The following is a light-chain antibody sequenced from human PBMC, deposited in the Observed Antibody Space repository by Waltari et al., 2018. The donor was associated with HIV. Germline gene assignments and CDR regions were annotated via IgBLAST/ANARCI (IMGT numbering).Light chain of an antibody. CDR2: FHY. J-gene: IGLJ3*02. Sequence: SFVLTQPPSVSVPPGTTATISSGGCNIGSTSVHCYKQPPGQAPVLVVRFHYDRPSGIPDRFSGSNSGHTATLTITSVEAGDEADYYCQVWDSSNDYVVFGGGTELTVL. CDR1: NIGSTS. CDR3: QVWDSSNDYVV. V-gene: IGLV3-21*04.